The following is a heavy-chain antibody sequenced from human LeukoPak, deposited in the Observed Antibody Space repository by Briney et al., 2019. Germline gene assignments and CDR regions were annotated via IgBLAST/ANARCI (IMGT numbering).Heavy chain of an antibody. Sequence: PGGSLRLSCAASGFTFSSYGMRWVRQAPGKGLEWVAVISYDGSNKYYADSVKGRFTISRDNSKNTLYLQMNSLRAEDTAVYYCAKSRWPTVTSYYFDYCGQRTLFSVSS. CDR3: AKSRWPTVTSYYFDY. D-gene: IGHD4-17*01. V-gene: IGHV3-30*18. CDR2: ISYDGSNK. CDR1: GFTFSSYG. J-gene: IGHJ4*02.